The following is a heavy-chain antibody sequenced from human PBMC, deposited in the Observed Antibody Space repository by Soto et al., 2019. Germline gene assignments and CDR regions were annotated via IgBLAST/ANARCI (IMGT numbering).Heavy chain of an antibody. V-gene: IGHV1-18*01. CDR3: ASSRDTPYCGGDCFFDY. D-gene: IGHD2-21*02. CDR2: ISAYNGNT. CDR1: GYTFTSYG. J-gene: IGHJ4*02. Sequence: GASVKVSCKASGYTFTSYGISWVRQAPGQGLEWMGWISAYNGNTNYAQKLQGRVTMTTDTSTSTAYMELRSLRSDDTAVYYCASSRDTPYCGGDCFFDYWGQGTLVTVSS.